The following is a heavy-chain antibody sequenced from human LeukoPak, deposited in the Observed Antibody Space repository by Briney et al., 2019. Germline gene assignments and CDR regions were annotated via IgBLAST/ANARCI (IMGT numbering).Heavy chain of an antibody. CDR1: GFTFSSYS. CDR3: AKGPFSGTYNDAFDV. J-gene: IGHJ3*01. V-gene: IGHV3-23*01. Sequence: GGSLRLSCAASGFTFSSYSMNWVRQAPGKGLEWVSAIDSSGDDAFYADSVRGRFTLSRDNFKNTMFLQMNSLRAEDTAVYYCAKGPFSGTYNDAFDVWGQGTMVIVSS. D-gene: IGHD1-26*01. CDR2: IDSSGDDA.